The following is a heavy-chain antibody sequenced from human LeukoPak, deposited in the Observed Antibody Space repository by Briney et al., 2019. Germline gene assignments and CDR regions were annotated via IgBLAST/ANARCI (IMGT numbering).Heavy chain of an antibody. CDR3: AREWMGYSSSRRDYYYYMDV. J-gene: IGHJ6*03. V-gene: IGHV3-48*04. CDR2: ISTGGSSK. D-gene: IGHD6-13*01. Sequence: PGGSLRLSCAASGFTFSSYSMNWVRQAPGKGLEWVSYISTGGSSKYYADSVKGRFTISRDNAKYSLYLQMNSLRAEDTALYYCAREWMGYSSSRRDYYYYMDVWGKGTTVTVSS. CDR1: GFTFSSYS.